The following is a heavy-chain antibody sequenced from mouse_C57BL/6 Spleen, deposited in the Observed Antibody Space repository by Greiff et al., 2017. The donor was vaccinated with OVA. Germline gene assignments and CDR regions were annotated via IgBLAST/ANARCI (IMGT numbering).Heavy chain of an antibody. CDR2: IHPNSGST. Sequence: QVQLQQSGAELVKPGASVKLSCKASGYTFISYWMHWVKQRPGQGLEWIGMIHPNSGSTNYNEKFKSKATLTVDKSSSTAYMQLSSLTSEDSAVYYCARLDYYAMDYWGQGTSVTVSS. CDR3: ARLDYYAMDY. V-gene: IGHV1-64*01. J-gene: IGHJ4*01. CDR1: GYTFISYW.